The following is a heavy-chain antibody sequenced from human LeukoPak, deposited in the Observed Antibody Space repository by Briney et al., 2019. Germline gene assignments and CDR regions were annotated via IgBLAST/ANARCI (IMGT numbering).Heavy chain of an antibody. CDR3: ATFKGRAAAGRIFDP. CDR2: INHSGST. J-gene: IGHJ5*02. D-gene: IGHD6-13*01. CDR1: GGSISSGGYY. Sequence: PSPTLSLTCTVSGGSISSGGYYWSWIRQPPGKGLEWIGEINHSGSTNYNPSLKSRVTISVDTSKNQFSLKLSSVTAADTAVYYCATFKGRAAAGRIFDPWGQGTLVTVSS. V-gene: IGHV4-31*03.